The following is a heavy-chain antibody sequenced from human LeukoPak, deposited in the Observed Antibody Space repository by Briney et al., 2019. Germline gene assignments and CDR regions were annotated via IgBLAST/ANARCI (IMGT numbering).Heavy chain of an antibody. D-gene: IGHD3/OR15-3a*01. V-gene: IGHV4-59*01. J-gene: IGHJ4*02. CDR1: GDSISIYY. CDR2: IDHTGST. CDR3: ARQTGSGLFILP. Sequence: PSETLSLTCSVSGDSISIYYWSWIRQPPGKGLEWIGYIDHTGSTNYNPSLNSRVTISRDTAKNHFSLRLSTVTAADTAVYFCARQTGSGLFILPGGQGTLVTVSS.